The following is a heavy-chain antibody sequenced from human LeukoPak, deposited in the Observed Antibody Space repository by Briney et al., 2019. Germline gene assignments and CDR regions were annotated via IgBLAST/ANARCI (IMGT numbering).Heavy chain of an antibody. CDR3: ARDGDCTNGVCYSFPSDY. D-gene: IGHD2-8*01. V-gene: IGHV1-2*02. CDR1: GYTFTGYY. Sequence: ASVKVSCKASGYTFTGYYMHWVRQAPGQGLEWMGWINPNSGGTNYAQKFQGRVTMTRDTSISTAYMELSRLRSDDTAVYYCARDGDCTNGVCYSFPSDYWGQGTLVTVSS. J-gene: IGHJ4*02. CDR2: INPNSGGT.